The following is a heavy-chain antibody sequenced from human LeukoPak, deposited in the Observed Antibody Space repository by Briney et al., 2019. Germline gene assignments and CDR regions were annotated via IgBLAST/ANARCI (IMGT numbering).Heavy chain of an antibody. CDR2: IIPIFGTA. J-gene: IGHJ4*02. D-gene: IGHD1-26*01. CDR1: GGTFSSYA. CDR3: ASIVGATYHYFDY. Sequence: SVKVSCKASGGTFSSYAISWVRQAPGQGLEWMGGIIPIFGTANYAQKFQGRVTITADESTSTAYMQLSSLRSEDTAVYYCASIVGATYHYFDYWGQGTLVTVSS. V-gene: IGHV1-69*13.